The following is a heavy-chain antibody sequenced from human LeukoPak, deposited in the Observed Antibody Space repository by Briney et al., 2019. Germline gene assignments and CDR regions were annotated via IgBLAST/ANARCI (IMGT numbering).Heavy chain of an antibody. CDR1: GYTFTGYY. D-gene: IGHD4-11*01. Sequence: ASVKVSCKASGYTFTGYYMHWVRQAPGQGLEWMGWINPNSGGTNYAQKFQGRVTMTRDTSISTAYMELSRLRSDDTAVYYCARGLEVTTVSPDWFDPWGQGTLVTVSS. CDR3: ARGLEVTTVSPDWFDP. CDR2: INPNSGGT. V-gene: IGHV1-2*02. J-gene: IGHJ5*02.